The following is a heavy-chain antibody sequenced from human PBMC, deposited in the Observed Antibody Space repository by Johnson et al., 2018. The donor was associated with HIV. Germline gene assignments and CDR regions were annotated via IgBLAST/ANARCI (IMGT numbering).Heavy chain of an antibody. CDR2: IRYDGSNK. Sequence: QVQLVESGGGVVQPGGSLRLSCAASGFTFSSYGMYWVRQAPGKGLEWVAFIRYDGSNKYYADSVKGRFTISRDNSKNTLYLQMNSLRAEDTAVYYCAKDRTAMVLFDIWGQGTMVTVSS. CDR1: GFTFSSYG. D-gene: IGHD5-18*01. V-gene: IGHV3-30*02. J-gene: IGHJ3*02. CDR3: AKDRTAMVLFDI.